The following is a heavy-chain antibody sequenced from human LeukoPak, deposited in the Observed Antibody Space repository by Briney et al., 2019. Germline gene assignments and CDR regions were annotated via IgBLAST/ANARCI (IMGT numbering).Heavy chain of an antibody. CDR1: GFTFSSYG. J-gene: IGHJ6*03. D-gene: IGHD4-17*01. CDR3: ARDGSTVTSYYYMDV. Sequence: PGGSLRLSCAASGFTFSSYGMHWVRQAPGKGLEWVAVIWYDGSNKYYADSVKGRFTISRDNSKNTLYLQMNSLRAEDTAVYYCARDGSTVTSYYYMDVWGKGTTVTVSS. CDR2: IWYDGSNK. V-gene: IGHV3-33*01.